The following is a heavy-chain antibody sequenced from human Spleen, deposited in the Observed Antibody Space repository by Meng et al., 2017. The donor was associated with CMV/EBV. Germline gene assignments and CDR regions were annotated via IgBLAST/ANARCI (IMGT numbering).Heavy chain of an antibody. CDR2: IHYRGSS. D-gene: IGHD2-15*01. J-gene: IGHJ5*02. CDR3: ARDQVWSTTSPSGLSELHLLPFDP. CDR1: F. Sequence: FWGWLRQTPGKELEWIASIHYRGSSKYNPSLSSRATISVDTSKSHFSLRLTSVTVADTAVYYCARDQVWSTTSPSGLSELHLLPFDPWGQGTLVTVSS. V-gene: IGHV4-39*07.